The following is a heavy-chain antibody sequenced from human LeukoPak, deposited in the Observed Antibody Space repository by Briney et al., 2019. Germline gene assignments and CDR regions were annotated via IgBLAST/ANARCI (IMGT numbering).Heavy chain of an antibody. J-gene: IGHJ6*03. Sequence: ASVKVSCKASGYTFTSYDINWVRQATGQGLEWMGWMNPNSGNTGYAQKFQGRVTITRNTSISTAYMELSSLRSEDTAVYYCARSIDFYDSSGYYGYYYYMDVWGKGTTVTVSS. V-gene: IGHV1-8*03. CDR1: GYTFTSYD. D-gene: IGHD3-22*01. CDR3: ARSIDFYDSSGYYGYYYYMDV. CDR2: MNPNSGNT.